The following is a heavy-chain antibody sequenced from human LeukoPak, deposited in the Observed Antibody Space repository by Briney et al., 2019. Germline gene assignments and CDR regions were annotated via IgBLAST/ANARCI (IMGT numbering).Heavy chain of an antibody. D-gene: IGHD2-21*01. CDR2: ISGSGGST. Sequence: GGSLRLSCAASGFTFSSYGMNWVRQAPGKGLEWVSTISGSGGSTYYADSVQGRFTISRDNSKNTLYLQMNSLRAEDAAVYFCAKAPVTSCRGAYCYPFDSWGQGTLVTVSS. V-gene: IGHV3-23*01. CDR3: AKAPVTSCRGAYCYPFDS. J-gene: IGHJ4*02. CDR1: GFTFSSYG.